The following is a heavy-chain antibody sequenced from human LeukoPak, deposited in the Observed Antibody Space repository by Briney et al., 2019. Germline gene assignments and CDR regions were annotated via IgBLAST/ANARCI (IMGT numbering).Heavy chain of an antibody. CDR1: GFTFSSYA. D-gene: IGHD3-16*02. Sequence: GGSLRLSCAASGFTFSSYAMHWVRQAPGKGLEWVAVISYDGSNKYYADSVKGRFTISRDNSKNTLYLQMNSLRAEDTAVYYCGRGRTGVITEDYFDYWGQGTLVTVYS. CDR2: ISYDGSNK. CDR3: GRGRTGVITEDYFDY. J-gene: IGHJ4*02. V-gene: IGHV3-30*01.